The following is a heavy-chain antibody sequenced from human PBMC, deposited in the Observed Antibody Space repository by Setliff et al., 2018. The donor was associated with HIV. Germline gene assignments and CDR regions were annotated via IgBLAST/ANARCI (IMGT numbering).Heavy chain of an antibody. D-gene: IGHD3-3*01. Sequence: PGGSLRLSCAASGFTFNNDAMSWVRQAPGKGLERVSVIYIGGSSTYYADSVKGRFTISRDKSRNTVFLQMNSLRAEDTAVYYCASAHSSLSVYYYYMDVWGKGTTVTVSS. CDR2: IYIGGSST. CDR1: GFTFNNDA. J-gene: IGHJ6*03. V-gene: IGHV3-23*03. CDR3: ASAHSSLSVYYYYMDV.